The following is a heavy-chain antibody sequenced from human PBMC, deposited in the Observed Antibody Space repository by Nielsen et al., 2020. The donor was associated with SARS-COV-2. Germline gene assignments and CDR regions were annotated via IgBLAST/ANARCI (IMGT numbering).Heavy chain of an antibody. CDR3: ARDFYGGFDPPSYGDAFDI. CDR2: ISSSGSTI. V-gene: IGHV3-48*03. CDR1: GFTFSSYE. Sequence: GGSLRLSCAASGFTFSSYEMNWVRQAPGKGLEWVSYISSSGSTIYYADSVKGRFTISRDNAKNSLYLQMNSLRAEDTAVYYCARDFYGGFDPPSYGDAFDIWGQGTMVTVSS. D-gene: IGHD4-23*01. J-gene: IGHJ3*02.